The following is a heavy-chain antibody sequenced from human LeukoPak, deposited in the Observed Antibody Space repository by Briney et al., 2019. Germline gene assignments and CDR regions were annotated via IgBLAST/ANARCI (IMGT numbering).Heavy chain of an antibody. CDR1: GFTFDDYT. J-gene: IGHJ3*02. CDR3: AKDVLRFLEWWQTDAFDI. D-gene: IGHD3-3*01. V-gene: IGHV3-43*01. CDR2: ISWDGGST. Sequence: GGSLRLSCAASGFTFDDYTMHWVRQAPGKGPEWVSLISWDGGSTYYADSVKGRFTISRDNSKNSLYLQMNSLRTEDTALYYCAKDVLRFLEWWQTDAFDIWGQGTMVTVSS.